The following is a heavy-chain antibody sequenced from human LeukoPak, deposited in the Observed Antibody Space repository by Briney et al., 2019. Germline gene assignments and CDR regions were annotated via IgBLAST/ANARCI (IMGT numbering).Heavy chain of an antibody. J-gene: IGHJ4*02. CDR1: GFTFSSHW. D-gene: IGHD3-16*02. V-gene: IGHV3-7*01. CDR2: IKEDGSER. CDR3: VRSSSSDGATYYRAFVY. Sequence: GGSLRLSCAASGFTFSSHWMNWVRQAPGKGPEWVASIKEDGSERKYVESVKGRFTISRNSAENSLFLQMDSLSAEDTALYFCVRSSSSDGATYYRAFVYWGPGTLVTVSS.